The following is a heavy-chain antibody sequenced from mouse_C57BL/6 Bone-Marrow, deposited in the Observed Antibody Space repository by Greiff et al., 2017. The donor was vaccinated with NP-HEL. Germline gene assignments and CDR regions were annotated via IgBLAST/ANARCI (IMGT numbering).Heavy chain of an antibody. D-gene: IGHD3-2*01. CDR1: GYTFTSYW. Sequence: QVQLQQSGAELAKPGASVKLSCKASGYTFTSYWMHWVKQRPGQGLEWIGYINPSSGYTKYNQKFKDKATLTADKSSSTAYMQLSSLTYEDSAVYCCARDSSKDYYAMDYWGQGTSVTVSS. J-gene: IGHJ4*01. V-gene: IGHV1-7*01. CDR3: ARDSSKDYYAMDY. CDR2: INPSSGYT.